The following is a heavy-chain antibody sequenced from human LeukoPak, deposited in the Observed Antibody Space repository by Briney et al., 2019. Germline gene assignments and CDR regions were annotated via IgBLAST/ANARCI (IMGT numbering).Heavy chain of an antibody. CDR1: GGSISSGGYY. CDR2: IYYSGST. CDR3: ARENDDSSGYYTGNYFDY. D-gene: IGHD3-22*01. J-gene: IGHJ4*02. Sequence: SETLSLTCTVSGGSISSGGYYWSWIRQHPGKGLEWIGYIYYSGSTYYNPSLKSRVTISVDTSKNQFSLKLSPVTAADTAVHYCARENDDSSGYYTGNYFDYWGQGTLVTVSS. V-gene: IGHV4-31*03.